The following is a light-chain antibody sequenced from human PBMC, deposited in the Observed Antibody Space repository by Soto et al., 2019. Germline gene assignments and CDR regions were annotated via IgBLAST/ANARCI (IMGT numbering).Light chain of an antibody. CDR3: LQDYDFPYT. Sequence: IQMTQSPSSLSASVGNRVTFTCLESQGMSNHLAWYQQKPGKVPKLLIYAASTLHTGVPSRFAGSGSGTDFTLTINDLQPEDVATYFCLQDYDFPYTFGQGTKV. CDR2: AAS. J-gene: IGKJ2*01. CDR1: QGMSNH. V-gene: IGKV1-6*01.